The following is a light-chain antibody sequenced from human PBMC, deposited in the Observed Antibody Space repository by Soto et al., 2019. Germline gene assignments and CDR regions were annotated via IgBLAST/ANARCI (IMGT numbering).Light chain of an antibody. J-gene: IGLJ1*01. CDR2: ENN. Sequence: QSVLTQPPSVSAAPGQKVTISCSGSSSNIGNNYVSWYQQLPGTAPKLLIYENNKRPSGIPDRFSGSKSGTSATLGITGLQTGDEADYYCGTWDSSLSAYVFGTGTKRTVL. CDR3: GTWDSSLSAYV. CDR1: SSNIGNNY. V-gene: IGLV1-51*02.